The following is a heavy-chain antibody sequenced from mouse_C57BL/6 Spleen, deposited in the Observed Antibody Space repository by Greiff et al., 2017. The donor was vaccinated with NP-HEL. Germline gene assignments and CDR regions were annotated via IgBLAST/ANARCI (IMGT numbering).Heavy chain of an antibody. D-gene: IGHD2-4*01. CDR1: GFTFSDYG. CDR3: ARAGYDYSFAY. V-gene: IGHV5-15*01. CDR2: ISNLAYSI. Sequence: EVQLVESGGGLVQPGGSLKLSCAASGFTFSDYGMAWVRQAPRKGPEWVAFISNLAYSIYYADTVTGRFTISRENAKNTLYLEMSSLRSEDTAMYYCARAGYDYSFAYWGQGTLVTVSA. J-gene: IGHJ3*01.